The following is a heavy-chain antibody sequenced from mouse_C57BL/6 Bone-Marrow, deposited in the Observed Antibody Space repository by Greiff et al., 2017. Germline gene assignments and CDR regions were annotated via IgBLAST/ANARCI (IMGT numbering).Heavy chain of an antibody. D-gene: IGHD1-1*01. CDR2: IDPEDGDT. Sequence: VQLQQSGAELVRPGASVKLSCTASGFNIKDYYMHWVKQRPEQGLEWIGRIDPEDGDTEYAPKFQGKDTMTADTSSNTAYLQLSSLTSEDTAVYYCTIYYYGSSYWFAYWGQGTLVTVSA. V-gene: IGHV14-1*01. CDR1: GFNIKDYY. J-gene: IGHJ3*01. CDR3: TIYYYGSSYWFAY.